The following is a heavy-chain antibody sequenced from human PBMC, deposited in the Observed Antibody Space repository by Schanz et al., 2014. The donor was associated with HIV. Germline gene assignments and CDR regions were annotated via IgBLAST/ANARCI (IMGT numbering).Heavy chain of an antibody. J-gene: IGHJ4*02. CDR2: INPNSGGT. Sequence: QVQLVQSGAEVKKPGASVKVSCKASEYIFTDHYIHWVRQAPGQGLEWMGWINPNSGGTNLAQKFEGRVNMTIDRSITTAFMELSRLNSDDTAMYFCTRSHYYYDRSGFSFDCWGQGPLVTVSS. V-gene: IGHV1-2*02. CDR3: TRSHYYYDRSGFSFDC. CDR1: EYIFTDHY. D-gene: IGHD3-22*01.